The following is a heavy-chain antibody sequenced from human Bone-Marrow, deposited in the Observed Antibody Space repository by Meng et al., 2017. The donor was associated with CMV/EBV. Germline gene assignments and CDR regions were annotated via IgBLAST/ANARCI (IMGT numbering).Heavy chain of an antibody. Sequence: GESLKISCAASGFTVSSNYMSWVRQAPGKGLEWVSVIYSGGSTYYADSVKGRFTISRDNSKNTLYLQMNSLRAEDTAVYYCARQPVVVVPAAIPGEEYYYYGMDVWGQGTTVTVSS. D-gene: IGHD2-2*01. CDR1: GFTVSSNY. CDR3: ARQPVVVVPAAIPGEEYYYYGMDV. V-gene: IGHV3-66*02. J-gene: IGHJ6*02. CDR2: IYSGGST.